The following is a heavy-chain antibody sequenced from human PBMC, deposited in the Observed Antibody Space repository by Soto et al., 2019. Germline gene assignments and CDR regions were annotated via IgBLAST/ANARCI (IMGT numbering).Heavy chain of an antibody. D-gene: IGHD4-17*01. CDR3: ARDVGTTVTTGWFDP. J-gene: IGHJ5*02. CDR2: IWYDGSNK. CDR1: GFTFSSYG. Sequence: QVQLVESGGGVVQPGRSLRLSCAASGFTFSSYGMHWVRQAPGKGLEWVAVIWYDGSNKYYADSVKGRFTISRDNSKNTLYLQMNSLRAEDTAVYYCARDVGTTVTTGWFDPWGQGTLVTVSS. V-gene: IGHV3-33*01.